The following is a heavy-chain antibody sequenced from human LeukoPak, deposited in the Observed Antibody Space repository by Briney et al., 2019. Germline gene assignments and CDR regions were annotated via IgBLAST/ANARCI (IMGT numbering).Heavy chain of an antibody. CDR2: ISNIGSTI. J-gene: IGHJ4*02. Sequence: PGGSLRLSCAASGFTFSSYSMNWVRQAPGKGLEWVSYISNIGSTIYADSVQGRFTVSRDNAKNSLYLQMNSLRAEDTAVYYCARDAYGSGSYPFDYWGQGTLVTVSS. V-gene: IGHV3-48*04. D-gene: IGHD3-10*01. CDR1: GFTFSSYS. CDR3: ARDAYGSGSYPFDY.